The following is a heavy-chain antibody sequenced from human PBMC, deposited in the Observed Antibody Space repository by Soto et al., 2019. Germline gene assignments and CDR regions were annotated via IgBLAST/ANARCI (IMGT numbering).Heavy chain of an antibody. CDR3: ARHLTYCSAGSCYSDFPYYGMDV. CDR2: IFYSGST. V-gene: IGHV4-39*01. D-gene: IGHD2-15*01. CDR1: GGSISSSSYY. J-gene: IGHJ6*02. Sequence: KPSETLSLTCTVSGGSISSSSYYWGWIRQPPGKGLEWIGSIFYSGSTYYNPSLKSRVTISVDTSKNQFSLKLSPVTAADTAVYYCARHLTYCSAGSCYSDFPYYGMDVWGQGTTVTVS.